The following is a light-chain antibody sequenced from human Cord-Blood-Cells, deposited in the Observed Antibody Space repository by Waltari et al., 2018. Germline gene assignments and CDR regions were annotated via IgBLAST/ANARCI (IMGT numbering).Light chain of an antibody. CDR1: SGHSSYA. V-gene: IGLV4-69*01. CDR2: LNSDGSH. CDR3: QTWGTGTSVV. Sequence: QLVLTQSPSASASLGASVKLTCTLSSGHSSYAIAWHQQKPEKGPRYLMKLNSDGSHSKGDGIPDRFSGSSSGAERYLTISSLQSEDEADYYCQTWGTGTSVVFGGGTKLTVL. J-gene: IGLJ2*01.